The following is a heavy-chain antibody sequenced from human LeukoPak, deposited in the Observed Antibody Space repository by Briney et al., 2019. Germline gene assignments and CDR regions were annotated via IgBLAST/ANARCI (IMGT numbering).Heavy chain of an antibody. J-gene: IGHJ3*02. V-gene: IGHV4-39*01. CDR3: ASSGLLRGDI. Sequence: PSETLSLTCAVYGGSFSGSYWGWIRQPPGKGLEWIGSIYYSGSTYYNPSLKSRVTISVDTSKNQFSLKLSSVTAADTAVYYCASSGLLRGDIWGQGTMVTVSS. D-gene: IGHD3-22*01. CDR2: IYYSGST. CDR1: GGSFSGSY.